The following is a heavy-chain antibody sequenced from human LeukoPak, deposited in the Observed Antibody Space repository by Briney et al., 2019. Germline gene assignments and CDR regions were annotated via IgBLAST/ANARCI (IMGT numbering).Heavy chain of an antibody. Sequence: GGSLRLSCAASGLTFSRYGMHWVRQSAGKGLMWVSGISADGSRITYADSVKGRFTITRDNAGSTLFLQMDSLRDEDAAVYYCVRGGGSSAYYYYFDYWGQGSLVTVS. J-gene: IGHJ4*02. CDR2: ISADGSRI. D-gene: IGHD6-19*01. CDR1: GLTFSRYG. CDR3: VRGGGSSAYYYYFDY. V-gene: IGHV3-74*03.